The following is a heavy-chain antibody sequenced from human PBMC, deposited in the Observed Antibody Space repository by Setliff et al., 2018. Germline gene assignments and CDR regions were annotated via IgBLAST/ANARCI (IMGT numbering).Heavy chain of an antibody. Sequence: SETLSLTCTVSGASIRQTSCFWTWVRQPAGKGLEWIGHIYITGTPNLNPSLESRVAMSLDKSRNQFSLNLQSVTAADTAVYYCTRLYYGSRALYFDLWGQGHPVIVSS. J-gene: IGHJ4*02. CDR1: GASIRQTSCF. D-gene: IGHD3-10*01. CDR2: IYITGTP. CDR3: TRLYYGSRALYFDL. V-gene: IGHV4-61*09.